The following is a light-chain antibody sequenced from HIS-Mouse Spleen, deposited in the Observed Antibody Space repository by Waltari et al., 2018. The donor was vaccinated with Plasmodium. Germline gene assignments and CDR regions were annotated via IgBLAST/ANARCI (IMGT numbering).Light chain of an antibody. J-gene: IGLJ3*02. CDR2: EDS. CDR3: YSTDSSGNHRV. Sequence: SYELTQPPSVSVSPGQTARITCPGDELPKKYAYWYQQKSGQAPVLVLYEDSKRPSGIPERFSGSSSGTRATLTISGAQVEDEADYYCYSTDSSGNHRVFGGGTKLTVL. V-gene: IGLV3-10*01. CDR1: ELPKKY.